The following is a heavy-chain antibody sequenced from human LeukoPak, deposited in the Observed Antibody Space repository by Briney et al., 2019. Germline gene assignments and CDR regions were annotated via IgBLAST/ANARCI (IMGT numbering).Heavy chain of an antibody. CDR1: GGSISSSSYY. V-gene: IGHV4-39*07. CDR2: IYYSGST. CDR3: ARGYCTNGVCYGSYYFDY. J-gene: IGHJ4*02. Sequence: PSETLSLTCTVSGGSISSSSYYLGWIRQPPGKGLEWLGSIYYSGSTYYNPSLKGRVTISVDTSKNQFSLELSSVTAADTAVYYCARGYCTNGVCYGSYYFDYWGQGTLVTVSS. D-gene: IGHD2-8*01.